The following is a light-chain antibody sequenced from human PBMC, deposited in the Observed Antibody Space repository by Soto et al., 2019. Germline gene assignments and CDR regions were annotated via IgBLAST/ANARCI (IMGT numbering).Light chain of an antibody. J-gene: IGKJ1*01. V-gene: IGKV1-39*01. CDR2: NAS. CDR1: QSISSC. Sequence: IRMTLDPCSLSVSXGDGGTSSCRASQSISSCIHWYRQKAGIAPNVXXYNASNLEGGGPSRFSGSGSVTDFTRTISSLQPEDFETYFGQLSYSGPRAFGQGTKVDIK. CDR3: QLSYSGPRA.